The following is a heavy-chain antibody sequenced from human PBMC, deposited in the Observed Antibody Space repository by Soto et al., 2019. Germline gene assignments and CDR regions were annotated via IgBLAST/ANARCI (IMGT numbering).Heavy chain of an antibody. CDR1: GFTFSSYG. CDR3: AGGAKDFDNLTGPWG. J-gene: IGHJ4*02. D-gene: IGHD3-9*01. Sequence: QVQLVESGGGVVQPGRSLRLSCAASGFTFSSYGMHWVRQAPGKGLEWVAVIWYDGSNKYYADSVKGRFTISRDNSKNTLYLQIDSLRTEETAVYYCAGGAKDFDNLTGPWGWGQGTLVNV. CDR2: IWYDGSNK. V-gene: IGHV3-33*01.